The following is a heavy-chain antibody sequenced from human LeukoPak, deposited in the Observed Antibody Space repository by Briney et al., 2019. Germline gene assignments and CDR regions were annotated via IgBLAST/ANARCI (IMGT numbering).Heavy chain of an antibody. D-gene: IGHD2-8*01. J-gene: IGHJ4*02. Sequence: SETLSLTCAVYGGSFSGYYWSWIRQPPGKGLEWIGEINHSGSTNYNPSLKSRVTISVDTSKDQFSLKLSSVTAADTAVYYCARGRAGYCTNGVCYTGYFDYWGQGTLVTVSS. CDR2: INHSGST. CDR1: GGSFSGYY. V-gene: IGHV4-34*01. CDR3: ARGRAGYCTNGVCYTGYFDY.